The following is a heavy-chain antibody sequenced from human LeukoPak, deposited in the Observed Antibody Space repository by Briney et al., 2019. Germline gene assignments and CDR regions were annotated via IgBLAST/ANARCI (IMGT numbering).Heavy chain of an antibody. CDR3: ARGSIVGATFDYCDY. CDR1: GYTFTGYY. J-gene: IGHJ4*02. D-gene: IGHD1-26*01. Sequence: RASVKVSCKASGYTFTGYYIHWVRQAPGQGLEWMGWINPNSGGTNYAQKFQGRVTMTRDTSISTAYMDLSRLRSDDTAVYYCARGSIVGATFDYCDYWGQGALVTVSS. V-gene: IGHV1-2*02. CDR2: INPNSGGT.